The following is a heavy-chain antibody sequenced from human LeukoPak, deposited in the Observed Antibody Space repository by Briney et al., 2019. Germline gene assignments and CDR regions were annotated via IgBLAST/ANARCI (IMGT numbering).Heavy chain of an antibody. CDR3: AKDGRYYFGSGSYPFYS. V-gene: IGHV3-23*01. Sequence: GGSLRLSCAASGFIFSNYAMSWVRQGPGKGLEWVAAISGSGDNTYYADSVRGRFTISRDNSKDTLYLQMKNLRAGDTAMYHCAKDGRYYFGSGSYPFYSWGQGTLVAVSS. D-gene: IGHD3-10*01. CDR2: ISGSGDNT. CDR1: GFIFSNYA. J-gene: IGHJ5*01.